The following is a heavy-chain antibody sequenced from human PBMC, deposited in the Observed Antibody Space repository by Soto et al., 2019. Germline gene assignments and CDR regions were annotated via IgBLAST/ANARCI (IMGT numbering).Heavy chain of an antibody. CDR3: GRGRSGQIVVFY. CDR2: IGPESGAT. V-gene: IGHV1-2*02. Sequence: GASVKVSCKVSGYTFTGHYIHWVRQAPEQGPEWMGEIGPESGATRYARRFQGRVTMTRDMSITTVYMELNNLSPDDTAVYYCGRGRSGQIVVFYWGQGTPVTVSS. D-gene: IGHD1-26*01. CDR1: GYTFTGHY. J-gene: IGHJ4*02.